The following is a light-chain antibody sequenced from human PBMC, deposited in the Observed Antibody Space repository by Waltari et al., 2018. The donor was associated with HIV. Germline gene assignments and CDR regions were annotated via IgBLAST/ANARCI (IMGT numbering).Light chain of an antibody. CDR2: RNY. V-gene: IGLV1-47*01. CDR1: SSNIGSNH. CDR3: AVWDVSLNGRV. Sequence: QSVLSQPPSASGTPGQRVTFSCSGSSSNIGSNHVYWYQQFPGTAPNLVIYRNYQRPSGVPDRFSGSKSGTSASLAISGLRSEDEADYYCAVWDVSLNGRVFGGGTKLTVL. J-gene: IGLJ3*02.